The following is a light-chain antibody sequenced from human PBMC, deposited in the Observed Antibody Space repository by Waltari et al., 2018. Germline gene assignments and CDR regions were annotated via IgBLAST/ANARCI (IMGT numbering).Light chain of an antibody. CDR3: AAWDVRLNAVV. J-gene: IGLJ2*01. CDR2: SND. CDR1: NSNIGSKP. V-gene: IGLV1-44*01. Sequence: QSVLTQPPSASGTPGQTVTISCSGSNSNIGSKPVSWYQQLPGPAPKLLIYSNDRRPSGVPDRFSGSKSGTSASLAITGLQSEDEADYHCAAWDVRLNAVVFGGGTKLTVL.